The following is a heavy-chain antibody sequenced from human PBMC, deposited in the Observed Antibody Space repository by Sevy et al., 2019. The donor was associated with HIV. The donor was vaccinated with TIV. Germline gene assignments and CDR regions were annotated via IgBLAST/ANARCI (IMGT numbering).Heavy chain of an antibody. CDR2: ITSSAGTT. CDR1: GFLFGTHA. J-gene: IGHJ4*02. CDR3: TKDAGWPL. Sequence: GGSLRLSCAASGFLFGTHAMSWVRQAPGKGLEWVSGITSSAGTTYYADSVKGRFTISRDNSKNTLYLQMNNLRAEDTAVYYCTKDAGWPLWGQGTLVTVSS. V-gene: IGHV3-23*01. D-gene: IGHD3-9*01.